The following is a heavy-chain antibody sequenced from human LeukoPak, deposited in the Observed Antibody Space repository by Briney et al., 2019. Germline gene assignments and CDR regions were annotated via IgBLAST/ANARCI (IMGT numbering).Heavy chain of an antibody. CDR1: GFTFSSYA. Sequence: GRSLRLSCAASGFTFSSYAMHWVRQAPGKGLEWIPYISSGSMTIYYADSVKGRFTISRDNAKNSLYLQMNSLRVEDTAVYYCARARGTDIDYWGQGTLVTVSS. CDR2: ISSGSMTI. J-gene: IGHJ4*02. D-gene: IGHD2-8*02. V-gene: IGHV3-48*04. CDR3: ARARGTDIDY.